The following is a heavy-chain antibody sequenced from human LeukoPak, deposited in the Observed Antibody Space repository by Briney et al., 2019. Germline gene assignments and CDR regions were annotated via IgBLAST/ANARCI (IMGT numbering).Heavy chain of an antibody. CDR2: ISYDGSNK. D-gene: IGHD4-17*01. CDR3: AKPHGDYDFPYYFDY. V-gene: IGHV3-30-3*01. J-gene: IGHJ4*02. CDR1: GFTFSSYA. Sequence: PGGSLRLSCAASGFTFSSYAMHWVRQAPGKGLEWVAVISYDGSNKYYADSAKGRFTIFRDNAKNSLYLQMNSLRAEDTAVYYCAKPHGDYDFPYYFDYWGQGTLVTVSS.